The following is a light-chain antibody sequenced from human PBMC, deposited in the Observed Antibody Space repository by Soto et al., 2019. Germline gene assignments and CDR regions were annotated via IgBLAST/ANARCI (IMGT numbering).Light chain of an antibody. CDR1: SSNIGSHA. V-gene: IGLV1-44*01. CDR3: AAWDDSLNGPLDI. CDR2: INN. Sequence: QSVLTQPPSASGTPGQRVTISCSGSSSNIGSHAVNWYQQLPGTAPKLLIYINNQRPSGVPDRFSGSKSDTSASLAISGLQSEDEADYYCAAWDDSLNGPLDIFGPGTKVTVL. J-gene: IGLJ1*01.